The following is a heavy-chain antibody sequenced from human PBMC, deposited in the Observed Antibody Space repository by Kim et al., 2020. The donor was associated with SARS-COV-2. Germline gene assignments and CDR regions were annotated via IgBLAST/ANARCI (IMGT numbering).Heavy chain of an antibody. V-gene: IGHV3-48*02. J-gene: IGHJ4*02. CDR1: GFTINKNG. Sequence: GGSLRLSCAASGFTINKNGMNWVRQAPGKGLEWVSYMSGASGGSVISYADSVKGRFTISSDDGKNSLILQMNSLRDEDTAVYYCARSVGPFDYWGQGTLVTVSS. CDR3: ARSVGPFDY. CDR2: MSGASGGSVI. D-gene: IGHD2-15*01.